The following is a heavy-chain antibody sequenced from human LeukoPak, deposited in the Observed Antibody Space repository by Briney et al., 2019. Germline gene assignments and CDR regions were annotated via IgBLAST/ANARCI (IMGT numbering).Heavy chain of an antibody. J-gene: IGHJ4*02. CDR1: GFTFSSYS. CDR2: ISSSTYI. V-gene: IGHV3-21*01. Sequence: GGSLRLSCAASGFTFSSYSMNWVRQAPGKGLEWVSAISSSTYIYYADSVKGRFTISRDNAKNTLYLQMNSPRAEDTALYYCARTIAVNGGDFDYWGQGTLVTVS. CDR3: ARTIAVNGGDFDY. D-gene: IGHD6-19*01.